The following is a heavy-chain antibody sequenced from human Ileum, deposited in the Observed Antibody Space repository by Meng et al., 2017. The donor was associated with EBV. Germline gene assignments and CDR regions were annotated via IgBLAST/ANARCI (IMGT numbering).Heavy chain of an antibody. J-gene: IGHJ4*02. Sequence: HVHRQDPGPCRVSPAGPLSLPCTVSGDSISSDIRWSWVRPPPGKGLEWIGEVYHRCDTNYNPSLKSRVDIAVDKSKNQFYLSLFSVTAADTAVYYCGRDQGRELINHWGQGTLVTVSS. V-gene: IGHV4-4*02. CDR2: VYHRCDT. CDR3: GRDQGRELINH. CDR1: GDSISSDIR. D-gene: IGHD1-7*01.